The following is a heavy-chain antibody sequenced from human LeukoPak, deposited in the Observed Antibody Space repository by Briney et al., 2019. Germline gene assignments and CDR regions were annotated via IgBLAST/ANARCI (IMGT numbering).Heavy chain of an antibody. J-gene: IGHJ4*02. D-gene: IGHD5-12*01. CDR3: ARDLWYSGYDFDY. CDR1: GLTFSSYW. CDR2: IKQDGSEK. V-gene: IGHV3-7*01. Sequence: GGSLRLSRAASGLTFSSYWMSWVRQAPGKGLEWVANIKQDGSEKYCVDSVKGRFTISRDNAKNSLYLQMNSLRAEDTAVYYCARDLWYSGYDFDYWGQGTLVTVSS.